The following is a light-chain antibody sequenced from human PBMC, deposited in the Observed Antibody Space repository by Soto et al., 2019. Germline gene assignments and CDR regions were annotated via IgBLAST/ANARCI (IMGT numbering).Light chain of an antibody. J-gene: IGLJ2*01. CDR3: SSYTSSSTRV. Sequence: QSALTQPASVSGSPGQSITISCTGTSSDVGAYNYVSWYQQHPGKAPKLMIYEVSNRPSGVSNRFSGSKSGNTASLTISGRQAEDEADCYCSSYTSSSTRVFGGGTKLTVL. CDR2: EVS. CDR1: SSDVGAYNY. V-gene: IGLV2-14*01.